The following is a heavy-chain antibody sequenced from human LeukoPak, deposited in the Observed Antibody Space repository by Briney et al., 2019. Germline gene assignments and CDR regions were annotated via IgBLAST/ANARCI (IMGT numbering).Heavy chain of an antibody. V-gene: IGHV3-30-3*01. CDR3: ARFSRNYVAFDT. D-gene: IGHD1-7*01. CDR2: ISYDGSNK. J-gene: IGHJ3*02. CDR1: GFTFSSYA. Sequence: GGSLRLSCAASGFTFSSYAMHWVRQAPGKGLEWVAVISYDGSNKYYADSVKGRFTISRDNSKNTLYLQMNSLRAEDTAVYYCARFSRNYVAFDTWGQGTMVTVSS.